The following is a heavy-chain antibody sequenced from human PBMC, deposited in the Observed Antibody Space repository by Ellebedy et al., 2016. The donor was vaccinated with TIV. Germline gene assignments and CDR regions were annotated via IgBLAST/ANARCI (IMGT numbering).Heavy chain of an antibody. CDR2: IWSGGNT. J-gene: IGHJ4*02. CDR1: GVTLSTTY. V-gene: IGHV3-66*01. Sequence: PGGSLRLSCAAYGVTLSTTYISWVRQAPGKGLEWVSSIWSGGNTNYADSVKGRFTISRDNSKNTVYLQMNSLRAEDTAVYYCARDAADNGGKLDYWGQGALVTVSS. CDR3: ARDAADNGGKLDY. D-gene: IGHD4-23*01.